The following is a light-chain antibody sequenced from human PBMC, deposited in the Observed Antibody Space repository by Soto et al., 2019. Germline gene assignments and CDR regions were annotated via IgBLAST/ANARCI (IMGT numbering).Light chain of an antibody. Sequence: SYELIQPPSVSVSPGQTASITCSGEKLGDKYSCWYQQKPGQSPVLVMYQDNKRPSEIPERFSGSNSGNTATLTISGAQAMDEADYYCQAWDSRTVVFGGGTKLTVL. CDR1: KLGDKY. J-gene: IGLJ2*01. V-gene: IGLV3-1*01. CDR3: QAWDSRTVV. CDR2: QDN.